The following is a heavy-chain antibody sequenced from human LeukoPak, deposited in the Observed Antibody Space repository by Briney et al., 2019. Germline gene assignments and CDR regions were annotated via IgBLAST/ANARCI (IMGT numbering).Heavy chain of an antibody. V-gene: IGHV3-30*18. D-gene: IGHD6-19*01. CDR2: ISYDGSNK. Sequence: PEGSLRLSCAASGFTFSSYGMHWVRQAPGKGLEWVAVISYDGSNKYYADSVKGRFTISRDNSKNTLYLQMNSLRAEDTAVYYCAKIEDSSGWPIPTDYWGQGTLVTVSS. CDR1: GFTFSSYG. J-gene: IGHJ4*02. CDR3: AKIEDSSGWPIPTDY.